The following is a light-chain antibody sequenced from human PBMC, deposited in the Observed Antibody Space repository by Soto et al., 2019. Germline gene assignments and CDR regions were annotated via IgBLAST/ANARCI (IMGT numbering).Light chain of an antibody. CDR2: DAS. V-gene: IGKV1-5*01. Sequence: DIQMTQSPSTLSASVGDRVTITCRASQSISSWLAWYQQKPGKAPKLLIYDASSLDSGVPSRFSGSGSGTEITLTISSLQPDDFASYYCQQYNSYSYTFGQGTKLEIK. J-gene: IGKJ2*01. CDR1: QSISSW. CDR3: QQYNSYSYT.